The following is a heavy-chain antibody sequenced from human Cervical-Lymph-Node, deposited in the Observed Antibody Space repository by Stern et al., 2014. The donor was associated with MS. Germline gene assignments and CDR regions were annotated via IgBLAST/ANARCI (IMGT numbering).Heavy chain of an antibody. CDR2: IYYSGFT. D-gene: IGHD1-26*01. CDR1: GGSISSRPYY. V-gene: IGHV4-39*01. Sequence: VQLVESGPGLVKPSETLSLTCTVSGGSISSRPYYWAWIRQPPGKGLEWIGHIYYSGFTYYSPSLKGRVTISIDTSKNQFSLKLSSVTAADTAVYYCARHDSVPRPSQLYSARDRGPGYFDYWGQGTLVTVSS. CDR3: ARHDSVPRPSQLYSARDRGPGYFDY. J-gene: IGHJ4*02.